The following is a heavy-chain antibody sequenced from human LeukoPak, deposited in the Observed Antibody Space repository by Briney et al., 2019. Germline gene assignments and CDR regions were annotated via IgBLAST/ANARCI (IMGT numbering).Heavy chain of an antibody. V-gene: IGHV3-74*01. CDR2: MYGDMRYI. D-gene: IGHD5-12*01. CDR1: GLTFSNSW. CDR3: ARDLGLRGST. J-gene: IGHJ5*02. Sequence: GGSLRLSCEASGLTFSNSWMHWVRQIPGKGLVWVSRMYGDMRYISYADSVKGRFTISRDNANNTVYLQMNSLRGEDTAVYYCARDLGLRGSTWGQGTLVTVSS.